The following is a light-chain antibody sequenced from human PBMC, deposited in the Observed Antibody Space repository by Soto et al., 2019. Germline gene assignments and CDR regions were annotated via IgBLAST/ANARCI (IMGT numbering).Light chain of an antibody. CDR3: SSYTSSSTAV. CDR1: SSDVGGYNY. Sequence: SVLTQPASVSGSPGQSITISCTGTSSDVGGYNYVSWYQQHPGKAPKLMIYEVSNRPSGVSNRFSGSKSGNTASLTISGLQAEDEADYYCSSYTSSSTAVFGGGTKVTVL. V-gene: IGLV2-14*01. J-gene: IGLJ2*01. CDR2: EVS.